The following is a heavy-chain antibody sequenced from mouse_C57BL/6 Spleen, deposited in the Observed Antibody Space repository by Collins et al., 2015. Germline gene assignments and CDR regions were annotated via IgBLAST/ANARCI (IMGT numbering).Heavy chain of an antibody. J-gene: IGHJ3*01. CDR1: GYTFTSYW. V-gene: IGHV1-61*01. CDR2: IYPSDSET. CDR3: AREGITTFAY. D-gene: IGHD1-1*01. Sequence: QVQLQQPGAELVRPGSSVKLSCKASGYTFTSYWMDWVKQRPGQGLEWIGNIYPSDSETHYNQKFKDKATLTVDKSSSTAYMQLSSLTSEDSAVYYCAREGITTFAYWGQGTLVTVSA.